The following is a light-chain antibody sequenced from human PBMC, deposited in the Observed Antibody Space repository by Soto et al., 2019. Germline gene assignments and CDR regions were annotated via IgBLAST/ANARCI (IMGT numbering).Light chain of an antibody. J-gene: IGKJ1*01. V-gene: IGKV3-15*01. CDR2: GAS. CDR3: QQYNNWPRT. CDR1: QSVSSSY. Sequence: EIVLTHSPGTLSLSPGERATLSFMASQSVSSSYLAWYQQKPGQAPRLLIYGASTRAGGIPARFSGSGSGTEFTLTISSLQSEDFAVYYCQQYNNWPRTFGQGTKVDIK.